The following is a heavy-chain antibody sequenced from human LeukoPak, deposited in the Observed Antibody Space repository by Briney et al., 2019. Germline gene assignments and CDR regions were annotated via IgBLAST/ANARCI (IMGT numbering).Heavy chain of an antibody. J-gene: IGHJ4*02. D-gene: IGHD1-7*01. CDR2: ISTSGGDT. CDR1: GFTFTDSA. V-gene: IGHV3-23*01. CDR3: AKGGNYAPLDY. Sequence: GGSLRLSCAASGFTFTDSAMTGVRQARGKGVEWVSAISTSGGDTIYTDSVKDRFTISRDNSKNTLYLQMNSLRADDTAIYYCAKGGNYAPLDYWGQGTLVTVSS.